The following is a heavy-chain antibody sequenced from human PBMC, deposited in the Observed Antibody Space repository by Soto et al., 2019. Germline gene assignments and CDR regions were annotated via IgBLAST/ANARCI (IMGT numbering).Heavy chain of an antibody. CDR3: ARGNNFVVVIAYY. CDR1: GYTFTSYG. V-gene: IGHV1-18*04. D-gene: IGHD3-3*01. Sequence: ASVKVSCKASGYTFTSYGISWVRQAPGQGLEWMGWISAYNGNTNYAQKLQGRVTTTTDTYRRKAYMELRSLRSDVTAVYYCARGNNFVVVIAYYWDQ. J-gene: IGHJ4*01. CDR2: ISAYNGNT.